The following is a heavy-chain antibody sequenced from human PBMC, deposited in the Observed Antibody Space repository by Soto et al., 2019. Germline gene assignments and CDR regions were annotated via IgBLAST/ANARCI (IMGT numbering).Heavy chain of an antibody. J-gene: IGHJ5*02. V-gene: IGHV4-30-4*01. CDR3: ARDRGSSWMYKWFDP. CDR1: GGSISSGDYY. D-gene: IGHD6-13*01. Sequence: PSETLSLTCTVSGGSISSGDYYWSWIRQPPGKGLEWIGYIHYSGSTYYNPSLKSRVTISVDTSKNQFFLKLTSVTAADTAVYYCARDRGSSWMYKWFDPWGQGTLVTVSS. CDR2: IHYSGST.